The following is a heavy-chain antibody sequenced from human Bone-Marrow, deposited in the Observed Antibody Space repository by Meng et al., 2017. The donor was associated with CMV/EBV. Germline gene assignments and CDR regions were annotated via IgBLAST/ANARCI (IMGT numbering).Heavy chain of an antibody. Sequence: SETLSLTCTVSGGAINSGDYYWSWIRLHPGKGLEWIGYIYYSGGTQYNPSLKSRVTMSVDTSKNHFSLRLSSVTAADTAVYYCARGRLSRYCSSTSCYTRGAFDIWGQGTMVTVSS. V-gene: IGHV4-31*03. D-gene: IGHD2-2*02. CDR2: IYYSGGT. J-gene: IGHJ3*02. CDR3: ARGRLSRYCSSTSCYTRGAFDI. CDR1: GGAINSGDYY.